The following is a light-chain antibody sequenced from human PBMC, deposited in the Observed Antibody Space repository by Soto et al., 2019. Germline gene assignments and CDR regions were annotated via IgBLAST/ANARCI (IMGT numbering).Light chain of an antibody. CDR3: CSYAGDLAL. CDR2: DVS. CDR1: RLDVGGYDF. J-gene: IGLJ2*01. Sequence: SLLTQPRSVAWSPGPAVTLSCPVTRLDVGGYDFVSWYQQHPGKAHKLMISDVSKRPSGVPDRFSGSKSGNTAYLTISGLQAEDEADYYCCSYAGDLALFGGGTKATVL. V-gene: IGLV2-11*01.